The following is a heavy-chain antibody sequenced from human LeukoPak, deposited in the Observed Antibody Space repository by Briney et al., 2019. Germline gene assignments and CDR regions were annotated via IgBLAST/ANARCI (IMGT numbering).Heavy chain of an antibody. J-gene: IGHJ4*02. D-gene: IGHD3-10*01. CDR3: ASLWFGEFHY. V-gene: IGHV4-61*01. CDR1: GGSVSSGSCY. CDR2: IYYGGSA. Sequence: SETLSLTCTVSGGSVSSGSCYWSWIRQPPGKGLEWIGYIYYGGSANYNPSLESRVTISVDTSKNQFSLKLSSVTAADTAVYHCASLWFGEFHYWGQGTLVTVSS.